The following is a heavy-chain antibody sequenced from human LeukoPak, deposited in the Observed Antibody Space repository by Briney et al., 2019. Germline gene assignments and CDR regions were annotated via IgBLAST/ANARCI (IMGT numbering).Heavy chain of an antibody. CDR3: ARVDDSSGYYQPYFDY. J-gene: IGHJ4*02. D-gene: IGHD3-22*01. CDR1: GFTVSSNY. CDR2: IYSGGIT. V-gene: IGHV3-66*01. Sequence: GGSLRLSCAASGFTVSSNYMSWVRQAPGKGQEWVSLIYSGGITYYADSVKGRFTISRDNSKNTLFFQMNSLRAEDTAVYYCARVDDSSGYYQPYFDYWGQGTLVTVPS.